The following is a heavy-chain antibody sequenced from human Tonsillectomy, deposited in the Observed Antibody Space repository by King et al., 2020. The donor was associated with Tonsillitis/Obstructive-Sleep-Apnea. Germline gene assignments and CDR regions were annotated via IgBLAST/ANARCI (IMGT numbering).Heavy chain of an antibody. CDR2: IDPSDSYT. V-gene: IGHV5-10-1*01. Sequence: QLVQSGAEVKKPGESLRISCKGSGYSFSTYWISWVRQMPGKGLEWMGRIDPSDSYTNYSPSFQGHVSISADKSISTAYLQWSSLKASDTAMYYCARRLAGXNXPTPFDYWXQGTLVTVSS. CDR1: GYSFSTYW. CDR3: ARRLAGXNXPTPFDY. D-gene: IGHD6-19*01. J-gene: IGHJ4*02.